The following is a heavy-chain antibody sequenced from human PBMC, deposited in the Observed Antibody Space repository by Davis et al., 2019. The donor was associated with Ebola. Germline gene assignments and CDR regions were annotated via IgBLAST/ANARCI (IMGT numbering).Heavy chain of an antibody. D-gene: IGHD2-15*01. Sequence: LRLSCTVSGGSISSGGYYWSWIRQHPGKGLEWIGYIYYSGSTYYNPSLKSRVTISVDTSKNQFSLKLSSVTAADTAVYYCARVRYCSGGSCYDFDYWGQGTLVTVSS. CDR1: GGSISSGGYY. J-gene: IGHJ4*02. CDR2: IYYSGST. CDR3: ARVRYCSGGSCYDFDY. V-gene: IGHV4-31*03.